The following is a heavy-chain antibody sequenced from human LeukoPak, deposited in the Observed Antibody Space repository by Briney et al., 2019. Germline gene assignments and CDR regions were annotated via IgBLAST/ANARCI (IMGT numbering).Heavy chain of an antibody. D-gene: IGHD6-13*01. J-gene: IGHJ6*03. CDR1: GGSISSGDYY. Sequence: SETLSLTCTVSGGSISSGDYYWSWIRQPAGKGLEWIGRIYTSGSTNYNPSLKSRVTMSVDTSKNQFSLKLSSVTAADTAVYYCARAGVYSSPQLSYYYMDVWGKGTTVTVSS. CDR3: ARAGVYSSPQLSYYYMDV. CDR2: IYTSGST. V-gene: IGHV4-61*02.